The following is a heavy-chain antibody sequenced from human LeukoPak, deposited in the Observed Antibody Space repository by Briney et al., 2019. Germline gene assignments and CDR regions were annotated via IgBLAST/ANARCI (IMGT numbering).Heavy chain of an antibody. CDR3: ARRDIVVVPAAIFGAFDI. V-gene: IGHV3-7*03. J-gene: IGHJ3*02. D-gene: IGHD2-2*02. CDR1: GFTFSSYW. Sequence: GGSLRLSCAASGFTFSSYWMSWVRQAPGKGLEWVANIKQDGSEKYYVDSVKGRFTISRDNAKNSLYLQMNSLRAEDTALYYCARRDIVVVPAAIFGAFDIWGQGTMVTVSS. CDR2: IKQDGSEK.